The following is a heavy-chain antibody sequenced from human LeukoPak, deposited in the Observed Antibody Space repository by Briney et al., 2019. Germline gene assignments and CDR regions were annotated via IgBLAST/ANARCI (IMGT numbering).Heavy chain of an antibody. CDR1: GFTFSDYA. J-gene: IGHJ1*01. D-gene: IGHD3-10*01. CDR2: ISGDGGIT. Sequence: GGSLRLSCATSGFTFSDYAMTWVRQTPGKGLEWVSDISGDGGITYYADSVKGRFTISKDSSKNTLYLQMNSLRAEDTAVYYCARAGGSGSYPHLLFQHWGQGTLVTVSS. V-gene: IGHV3-23*01. CDR3: ARAGGSGSYPHLLFQH.